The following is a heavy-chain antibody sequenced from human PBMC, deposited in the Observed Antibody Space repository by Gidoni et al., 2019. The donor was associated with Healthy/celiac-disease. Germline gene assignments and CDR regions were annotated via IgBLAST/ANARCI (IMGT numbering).Heavy chain of an antibody. CDR2: ISSSSSYI. CDR1: GFTFSSYS. CDR3: ARDPYEGSGYYHYYYGMDV. Sequence: EVQLVESGGGLVKPGGSLRLSCAASGFTFSSYSMNWVRQAPGKGLEWVSSISSSSSYIYYADSVKGRFTISRDNAKNSLYLQMNSLRAEDTAVYYCARDPYEGSGYYHYYYGMDVWGQGTTVTVSS. J-gene: IGHJ6*02. D-gene: IGHD3-22*01. V-gene: IGHV3-21*01.